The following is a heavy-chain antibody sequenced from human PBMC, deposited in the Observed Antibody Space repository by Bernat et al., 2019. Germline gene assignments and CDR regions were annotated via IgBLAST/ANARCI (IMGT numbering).Heavy chain of an antibody. D-gene: IGHD2-21*02. CDR2: IRSKANSYAT. Sequence: EVQLVESGGGLVQLGGSLKLSCAASGFTFSGPAMHWVRQASGKGLEWVGRIRSKANSYATAYAATVKGRFTISRDDSKNTAYLQMNSLKTEDTAVYCCTGSVVVTAERYSGAFDIWGQGTMVTVSS. V-gene: IGHV3-73*02. J-gene: IGHJ3*02. CDR3: TGSVVVTAERYSGAFDI. CDR1: GFTFSGPA.